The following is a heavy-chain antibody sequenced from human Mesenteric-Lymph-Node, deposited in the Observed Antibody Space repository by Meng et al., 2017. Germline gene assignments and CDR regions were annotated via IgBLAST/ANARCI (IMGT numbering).Heavy chain of an antibody. Sequence: SETLSLTCTVSGGSVNTRTYFWSWIRKPPGKGLEWIAYTYYGANTNYNPSLKSPVSISMDTSKNQFSLKLSSVTAADTAIYYCARESMVRGVIWSDWFDPWGQGTLVTVSS. CDR2: TYYGANT. V-gene: IGHV4-61*01. CDR1: GGSVNTRTYF. J-gene: IGHJ5*02. CDR3: ARESMVRGVIWSDWFDP. D-gene: IGHD3-10*01.